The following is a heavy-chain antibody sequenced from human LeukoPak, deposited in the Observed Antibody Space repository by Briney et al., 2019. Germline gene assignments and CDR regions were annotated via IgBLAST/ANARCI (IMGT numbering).Heavy chain of an antibody. CDR1: GGSISSGGYY. Sequence: SETLSLTCTVSGGSISSGGYYWSWIRQPPGKGLEWIGYIYYSGSTNYNPSLKSRVTISVDTSKNQFSLKLSSVTAADTAVYYCARDQEDSSGYGYWGQGTLVTVSS. D-gene: IGHD3-22*01. V-gene: IGHV4-61*08. CDR3: ARDQEDSSGYGY. J-gene: IGHJ4*02. CDR2: IYYSGST.